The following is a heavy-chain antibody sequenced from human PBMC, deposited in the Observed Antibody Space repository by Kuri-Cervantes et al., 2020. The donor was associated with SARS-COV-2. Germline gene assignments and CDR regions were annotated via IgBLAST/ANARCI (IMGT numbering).Heavy chain of an antibody. J-gene: IGHJ4*02. CDR2: IYYSGST. Sequence: ESLKISCTVSGGSISSHYWSWIRQPPGKGLEWIGYIYYSGSTNYNPSLKSRVTISVDTSKNQFSLKLSSVTAADTAVYYCAKDFVAVAGTSDLVYWGQGTLVTVSS. CDR3: AKDFVAVAGTSDLVY. V-gene: IGHV4-59*11. D-gene: IGHD6-19*01. CDR1: GGSISSHY.